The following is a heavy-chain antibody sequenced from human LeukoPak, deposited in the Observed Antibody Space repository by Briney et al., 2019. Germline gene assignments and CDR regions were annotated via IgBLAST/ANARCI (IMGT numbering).Heavy chain of an antibody. J-gene: IGHJ4*02. D-gene: IGHD6-19*01. V-gene: IGHV3-23*01. Sequence: GGSLRLPCAASGFTFSSYAMSWVRQAPGKGLEWVSAISGSGGSTYDAGSVKGRFTISRDNSKNTLYLQMNSLRAEDTAVYYCAKGGYSSGWPPSSYFDYWGQGTLVTVSS. CDR3: AKGGYSSGWPPSSYFDY. CDR1: GFTFSSYA. CDR2: ISGSGGST.